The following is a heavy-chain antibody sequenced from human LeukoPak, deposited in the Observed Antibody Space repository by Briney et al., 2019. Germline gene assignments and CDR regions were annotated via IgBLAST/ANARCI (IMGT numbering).Heavy chain of an antibody. Sequence: GGSLRLSCAASGFTFSSYSMNWVRQAPGKGLEWVSSISSSSSYIYYADSVKGRFTISRDNAKNSLYLQMNSLRAEDTAVYCCARGRAVTTYYYYGMDVWGKGTTVTVSS. J-gene: IGHJ6*04. CDR3: ARGRAVTTYYYYGMDV. CDR1: GFTFSSYS. D-gene: IGHD4-17*01. CDR2: ISSSSSYI. V-gene: IGHV3-21*01.